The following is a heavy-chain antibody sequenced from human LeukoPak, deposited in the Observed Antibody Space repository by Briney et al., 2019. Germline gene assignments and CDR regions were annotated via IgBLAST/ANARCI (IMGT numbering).Heavy chain of an antibody. Sequence: GGSLRLSCAASGFTSNSYAMNWVRQAPGKGLEWVSSISSSSSYIYYADSVKGRFTISRDNAKNSLYLQMNSLRAEDTAVYYCARSADSSSSTEGGQGTLVTVSS. CDR2: ISSSSSYI. V-gene: IGHV3-21*01. D-gene: IGHD6-6*01. CDR3: ARSADSSSSTE. CDR1: GFTSNSYA. J-gene: IGHJ4*02.